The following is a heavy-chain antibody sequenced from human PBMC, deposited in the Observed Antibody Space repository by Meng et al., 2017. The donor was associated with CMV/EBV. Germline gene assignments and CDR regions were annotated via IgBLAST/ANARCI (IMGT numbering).Heavy chain of an antibody. CDR1: GGSFSGYY. Sequence: SETLSLTCSVSGGSFSGYYWSWIRQPPGKGLEWIGEINQSGSTNYNPSLKSRVTISVDTSKNQFSLKLCSVTAADTAFYYCARGGALAVFDIWGQGTRVTVSS. CDR2: INQSGST. J-gene: IGHJ3*02. D-gene: IGHD3-16*01. CDR3: ARGGALAVFDI. V-gene: IGHV4-34*01.